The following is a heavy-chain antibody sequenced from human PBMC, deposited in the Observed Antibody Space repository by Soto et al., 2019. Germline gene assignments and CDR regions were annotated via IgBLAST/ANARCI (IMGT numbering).Heavy chain of an antibody. CDR1: GGSISSYF. CDR2: MYFNEST. CDR3: ARDHKEAFDI. Sequence: PSETLSLTCTVSGGSISSYFLIWIRQAPGKGLEWIGYMYFNESTNYNPSLKSRVTISLDTSKSLFSLKLNSVTAADTAVYYCARDHKEAFDIWGQGTLVTVSS. V-gene: IGHV4-59*01. J-gene: IGHJ3*02.